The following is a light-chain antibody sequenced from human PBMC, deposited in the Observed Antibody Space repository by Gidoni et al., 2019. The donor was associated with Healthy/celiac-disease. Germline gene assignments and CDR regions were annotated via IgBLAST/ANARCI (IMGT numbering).Light chain of an antibody. V-gene: IGKV3-20*01. Sequence: EVVLTQSPGTLSLSPGERATLSCSASQSVSSSYLVWYQQKPGQAPRLLIYGASSRATGIPDRFSGSGSGTDFTLTISRLEPEDFAVYYCQQYGSSPRTFGQGTKLEIK. CDR1: QSVSSSY. CDR2: GAS. CDR3: QQYGSSPRT. J-gene: IGKJ2*01.